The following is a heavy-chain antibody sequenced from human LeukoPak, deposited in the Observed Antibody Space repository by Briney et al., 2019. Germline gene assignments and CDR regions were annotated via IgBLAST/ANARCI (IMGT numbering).Heavy chain of an antibody. D-gene: IGHD3-3*01. V-gene: IGHV4-38-2*02. J-gene: IGHJ4*02. CDR2: IYHSGRT. CDR1: GYSISSGDY. CDR3: ARVPSDDDFCSGYLPYFDY. Sequence: PSETLSLTCTDSGYSISSGDYWGWIRQPPGKGLEWIGSIYHSGRTYYNPSLKSRVTISVDTSKNQVSLILTSVTAADTSVYYCARVPSDDDFCSGYLPYFDYWGQGNLVTVSS.